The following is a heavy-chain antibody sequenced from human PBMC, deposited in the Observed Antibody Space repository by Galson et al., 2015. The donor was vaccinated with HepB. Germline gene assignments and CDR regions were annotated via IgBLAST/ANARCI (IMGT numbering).Heavy chain of an antibody. J-gene: IGHJ4*02. CDR3: VKTRDFHGYSFGLDY. D-gene: IGHD5-18*01. CDR1: GFTFEDYS. CDR2: IRWDGTAT. V-gene: IGHV3-43*01. Sequence: SLRLSCAASGFTFEDYSMHWVRQAPGKGLEWVSLIRWDGTATYYGDSVKGRFTVSRDNSKNSLYLQMNSLRTEDTAFYYCVKTRDFHGYSFGLDYWGLGTLVTVSS.